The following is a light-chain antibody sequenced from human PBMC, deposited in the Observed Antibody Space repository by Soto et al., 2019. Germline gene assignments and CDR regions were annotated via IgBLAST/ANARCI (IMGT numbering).Light chain of an antibody. CDR2: DAS. Sequence: EDVLTQSPATLSLSPGERATLSCRASQSVSSNLAWYQQRPGQAPRLLLYDASNRATGIPARFSGSGSGTDFTLTISSLQPEDFALYYCHQRSNWPPTFGGGTKVDIK. V-gene: IGKV3-11*01. J-gene: IGKJ4*01. CDR1: QSVSSN. CDR3: HQRSNWPPT.